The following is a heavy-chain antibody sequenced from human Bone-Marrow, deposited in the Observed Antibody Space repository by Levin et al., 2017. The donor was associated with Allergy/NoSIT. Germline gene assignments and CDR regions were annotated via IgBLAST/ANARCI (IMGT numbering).Heavy chain of an antibody. CDR2: VSGSAGSK. CDR1: GFTFSNYA. D-gene: IGHD5-18*01. V-gene: IGHV3-23*01. CDR3: AKEWGFTYGHNFDY. Sequence: PGGSLRLSCAASGFTFSNYAMSWVRQAPGKGLEWVSGVSGSAGSKYNADSVTGRFTISRDNSKNTVYLQMNSLRAEDTGVYYCAKEWGFTYGHNFDYWGQGALVTVSS. J-gene: IGHJ4*02.